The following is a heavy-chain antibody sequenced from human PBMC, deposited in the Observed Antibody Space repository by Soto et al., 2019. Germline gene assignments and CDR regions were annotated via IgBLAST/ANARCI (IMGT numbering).Heavy chain of an antibody. J-gene: IGHJ6*02. CDR2: IWYDGSNK. V-gene: IGHV3-33*01. CDR3: ARDTYYYDSSGYPTRSGYYYGMDV. D-gene: IGHD3-22*01. Sequence: GGSLRLSCAASGFTFSSYGMHWVRQAPGKGLEWVAVIWYDGSNKYYADSVKGRFTISRDNAKNSLYLQMNSLRAEDTAVYYCARDTYYYDSSGYPTRSGYYYGMDVWGQGTTVTVSS. CDR1: GFTFSSYG.